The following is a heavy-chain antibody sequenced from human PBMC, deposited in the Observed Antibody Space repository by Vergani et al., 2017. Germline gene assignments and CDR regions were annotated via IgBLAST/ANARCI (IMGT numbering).Heavy chain of an antibody. Sequence: VQLLESGGGLVQPGGSLRLSCAASGFTFSSYAMSWVRQAPGKGLEWVAFIRYDGSNKYYADSVKGRFTISRDNSKNTLYLQMNSLRAEDTAVYYCAKGKRGYSYGYVDYWGQGTLVTVSS. J-gene: IGHJ4*02. CDR2: IRYDGSNK. CDR1: GFTFSSYA. D-gene: IGHD5-18*01. V-gene: IGHV3-30*02. CDR3: AKGKRGYSYGYVDY.